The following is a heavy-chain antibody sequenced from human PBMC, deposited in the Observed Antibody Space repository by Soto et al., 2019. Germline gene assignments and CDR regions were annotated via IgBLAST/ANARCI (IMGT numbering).Heavy chain of an antibody. Sequence: VSVQVSCEASVYAIPAYYIDWVRQAPGQGLEWMGWIDPRSGGAIYAQKFQDRVTMTRDTSISTVYMDLSGLRSDDTALYYCARDDHGIYTYWGQGNLV. CDR3: ARDDHGIYTY. V-gene: IGHV1-2*02. J-gene: IGHJ4*02. D-gene: IGHD1-26*01. CDR1: VYAIPAYY. CDR2: IDPRSGGA.